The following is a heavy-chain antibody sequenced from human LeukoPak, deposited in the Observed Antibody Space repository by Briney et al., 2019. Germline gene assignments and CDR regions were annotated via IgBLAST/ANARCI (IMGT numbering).Heavy chain of an antibody. CDR2: INHSGST. D-gene: IGHD3-10*01. Sequence: SETLSLTCAVYGGSFSGYYWSWIRQPPGKGLEWIGEINHSGSTNYNPSLKSRVTISVDTSKNQFSLKLSSVTAADTAVYYCARARIFSSHYCGSGSYDYWGQGTLVTVSS. J-gene: IGHJ4*02. CDR1: GGSFSGYY. V-gene: IGHV4-34*01. CDR3: ARARIFSSHYCGSGSYDY.